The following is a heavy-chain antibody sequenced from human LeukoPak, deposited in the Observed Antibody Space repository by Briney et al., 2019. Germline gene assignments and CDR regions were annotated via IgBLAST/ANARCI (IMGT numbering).Heavy chain of an antibody. D-gene: IGHD1-1*01. CDR2: ISSTISTI. Sequence: GGSLRLSCAASGFTFSSYAMNWVRQAPGKGLEWVSFISSTISTIYYADSVKGRFTISRDNAKNSLYLQMNSLRAEDTAVYYCQKEGTQGAHYYMDVWGKGTTVIVSS. CDR3: QKEGTQGAHYYMDV. V-gene: IGHV3-48*01. CDR1: GFTFSSYA. J-gene: IGHJ6*03.